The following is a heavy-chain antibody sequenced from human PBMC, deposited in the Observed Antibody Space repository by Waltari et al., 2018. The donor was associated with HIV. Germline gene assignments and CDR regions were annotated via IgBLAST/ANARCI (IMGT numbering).Heavy chain of an antibody. CDR1: GFTFNKYA. CDR2: ISGSGGST. Sequence: EVQLLESGGGLVQPGGSLRLHCAASGFTFNKYAMSWVRQAPGKGLEWVSGISGSGGSTYYADSVKGRFTISRDNSKNTLYLQMNSLRADDTAVYYCAKDHSHHYYGMDVWGQGTTVTVS. V-gene: IGHV3-23*01. J-gene: IGHJ6*02. CDR3: AKDHSHHYYGMDV.